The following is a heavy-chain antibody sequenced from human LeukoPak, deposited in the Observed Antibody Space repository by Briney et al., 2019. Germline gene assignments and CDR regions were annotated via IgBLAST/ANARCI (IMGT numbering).Heavy chain of an antibody. D-gene: IGHD3-22*01. J-gene: IGHJ5*02. CDR2: IYSRGST. CDR3: ARDYYGP. Sequence: GGSLRLSCAASGFTVSNNYMRWVRQAPGKGLEWVSSIYSRGSTSYVDSVKGRFTISRDNSKNTLFLQMNSLRVEDTAVYYCARDYYGPWGQGTLVTVS. CDR1: GFTVSNNY. V-gene: IGHV3-66*03.